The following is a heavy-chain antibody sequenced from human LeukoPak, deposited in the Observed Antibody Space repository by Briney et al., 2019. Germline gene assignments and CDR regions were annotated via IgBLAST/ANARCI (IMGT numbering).Heavy chain of an antibody. CDR3: AKASEVDIVVVVAATLDY. Sequence: SGGSLRLSCAASGFTFTNYAMSWVRQAPGKGLDWVSAISGSGDSTYYADSVKGRFTISRDDSKNTLYLQMDSLRAEDTAVYYCAKASEVDIVVVVAATLDYWGQGTLVTVSS. V-gene: IGHV3-23*01. CDR1: GFTFTNYA. CDR2: ISGSGDST. D-gene: IGHD2-15*01. J-gene: IGHJ4*02.